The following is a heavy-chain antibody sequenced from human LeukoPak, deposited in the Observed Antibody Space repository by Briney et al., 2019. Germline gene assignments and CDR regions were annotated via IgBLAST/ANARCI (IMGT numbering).Heavy chain of an antibody. J-gene: IGHJ4*02. CDR2: MNPNSGNT. V-gene: IGHV1-8*01. CDR1: GYTFTSYD. D-gene: IGHD4-17*01. CDR3: ASKTYGDLRLGGWSDY. Sequence: ASVKVSCKASGYTFTSYDINWVRQATGQGLEWMGWMNPNSGNTGYAQKFQGRVTMTRNTSISTAYMELSSLRSEDTAVYYCASKTYGDLRLGGWSDYWGQGTLVTVSS.